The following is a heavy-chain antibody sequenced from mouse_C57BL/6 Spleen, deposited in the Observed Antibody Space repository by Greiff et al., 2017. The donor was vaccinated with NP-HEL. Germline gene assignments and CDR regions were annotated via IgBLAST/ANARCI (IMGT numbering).Heavy chain of an antibody. CDR2: IYPGSGNT. CDR3: ASFYYGNAWFAY. V-gene: IGHV1-76*01. D-gene: IGHD2-1*01. J-gene: IGHJ3*01. CDR1: GYTFTDYY. Sequence: VQLQQSGAELVRPGASVKLSCKASGYTFTDYYINWVKQRPGQGLEWIARIYPGSGNTYYNEKFKGKATLTAEKSSSTAYMQLSSLTSEDSAVYFCASFYYGNAWFAYWGQGTLVTVSA.